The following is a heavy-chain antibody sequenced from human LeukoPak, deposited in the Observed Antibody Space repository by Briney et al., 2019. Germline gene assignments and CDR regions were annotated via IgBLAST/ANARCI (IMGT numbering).Heavy chain of an antibody. J-gene: IGHJ4*02. CDR3: ATYRQVLLPFES. CDR1: GFTVSSND. D-gene: IGHD2-8*02. CDR2: ICSGGSP. V-gene: IGHV3-53*01. Sequence: GGSLRLSCAAPGFTVSSNDMSWVRQAPGKGLGWVSVICSGGSPYYADSVKGRFTIPRANSKNTLYLQMNSLRAEDPAMYYCATYRQVLLPFESWGQGTLVTVSS.